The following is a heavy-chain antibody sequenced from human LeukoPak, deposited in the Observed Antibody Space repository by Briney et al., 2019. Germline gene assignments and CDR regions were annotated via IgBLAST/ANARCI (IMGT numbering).Heavy chain of an antibody. Sequence: SETLSLTCTVSGGSMSDYYWSFIRQPAGKELEWIGRIHTSWTTYFNPSLKSRVTMSVDTSKNQFSLRLTSMTAADTAVYFCARGDYYDGGGRNWFDPWGQGTLVTVSS. J-gene: IGHJ5*02. CDR3: ARGDYYDGGGRNWFDP. V-gene: IGHV4-4*07. CDR1: GGSMSDYY. CDR2: IHTSWTT. D-gene: IGHD3-16*01.